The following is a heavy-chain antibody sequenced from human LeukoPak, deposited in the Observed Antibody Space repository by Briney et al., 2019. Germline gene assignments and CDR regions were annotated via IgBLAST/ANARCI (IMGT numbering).Heavy chain of an antibody. CDR1: GFTFSNYG. D-gene: IGHD2-15*01. CDR3: VKCSGGSCYKPIDI. V-gene: IGHV3-64*05. Sequence: GGSLRLSCSASGFTFSNYGVQWVRQAPGKGLEYVSAISSDGGSTYYADSVKGRFTISRDNTKNTLYVQMSSLRAEGTAVYYCVKCSGGSCYKPIDIWGQGTMVTVSS. CDR2: ISSDGGST. J-gene: IGHJ3*02.